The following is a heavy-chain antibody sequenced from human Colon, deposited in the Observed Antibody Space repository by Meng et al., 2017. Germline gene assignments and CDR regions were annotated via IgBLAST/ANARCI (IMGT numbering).Heavy chain of an antibody. V-gene: IGHV4-31*03. Sequence: QVQLQESGPGLVKPSQTLSLTCNVSGLSIGTTGDYWTWIRQRPGKGLEWIGKIFYTGSAHYNPSLKTRAAMSVDRSKNQFSLKLNSVTAADTAVYYCARADCTAGICYQFDNWGQGTLVTVPS. CDR3: ARADCTAGICYQFDN. J-gene: IGHJ4*02. CDR2: IFYTGSA. CDR1: GLSIGTTGDY. D-gene: IGHD2-8*02.